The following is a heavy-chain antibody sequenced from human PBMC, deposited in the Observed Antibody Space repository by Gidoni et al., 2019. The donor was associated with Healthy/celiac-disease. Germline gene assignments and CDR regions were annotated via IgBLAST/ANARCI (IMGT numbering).Heavy chain of an antibody. CDR3: AREGVNYGMDV. J-gene: IGHJ6*02. D-gene: IGHD2-21*01. CDR1: GGSISRGGYY. V-gene: IGHV4-31*03. Sequence: QVQLQESGPGLVTPSQTLSLTCTVSGGSISRGGYYWSWIRQHPGKGLEWIGYIYYSGSTYYNPSLKSRVTISVDTSKNQFSLKLSAVTAADTAVYYCAREGVNYGMDVWGQGTTVTVSS. CDR2: IYYSGST.